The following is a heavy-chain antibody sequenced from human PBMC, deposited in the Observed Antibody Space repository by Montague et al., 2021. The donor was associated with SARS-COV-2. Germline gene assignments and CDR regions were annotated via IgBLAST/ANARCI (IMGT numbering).Heavy chain of an antibody. CDR2: INHSGST. CDR3: ARGDVSVVEGVFTGEGLFGY. V-gene: IGHV4-34*01. D-gene: IGHD3-10*01. CDR1: GGSFSGYY. J-gene: IGHJ4*02. Sequence: SETLSLTCAVYGGSFSGYYWSWIRQPPGKGLEWIGEINHSGSTNYNPSRKSRVTISVDTSKNQFSLKLSSVTAADTAVYYCARGDVSVVEGVFTGEGLFGYWGQGTLVTVSS.